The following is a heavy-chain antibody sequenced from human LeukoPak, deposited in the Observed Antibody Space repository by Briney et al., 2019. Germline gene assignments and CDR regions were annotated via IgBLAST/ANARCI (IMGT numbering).Heavy chain of an antibody. V-gene: IGHV4-59*11. CDR3: ATLKRGSIYGYFDF. D-gene: IGHD5-18*01. J-gene: IGHJ4*02. CDR2: VLDSVRT. CDR1: GGSITSHY. Sequence: PSETLSLTCTVSGGSITSHYWSWIRQPPGKGLEWIAYVLDSVRTKDNPSLQSRLTLSADTSENQFSLRLSSVTAADTAVYYCATLKRGSIYGYFDFWGQRIKVTVSS.